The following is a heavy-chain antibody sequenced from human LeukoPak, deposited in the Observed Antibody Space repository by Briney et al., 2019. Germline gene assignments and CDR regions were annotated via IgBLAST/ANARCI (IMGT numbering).Heavy chain of an antibody. J-gene: IGHJ4*02. CDR2: INPSGGST. CDR3: ARGGYSSGWYEGGGFDY. V-gene: IGHV1-46*01. CDR1: GYTFTSYY. D-gene: IGHD6-19*01. Sequence: ASVKVSCKASGYTFTSYYMHWVRQAPGQGLEWMGIINPSGGSTSYAQKFQGRVTTTRDTSTSTVYMELSSLRSEDTAVYYCARGGYSSGWYEGGGFDYWGQGTLVTVSS.